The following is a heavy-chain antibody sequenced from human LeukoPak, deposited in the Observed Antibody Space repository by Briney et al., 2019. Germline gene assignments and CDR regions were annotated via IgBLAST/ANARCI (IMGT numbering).Heavy chain of an antibody. CDR1: GFTFSSYG. CDR2: ISYDGNNK. Sequence: GGSLRLSCAASGFTFSSYGIHWVRQAPGKGLEWVAVISYDGNNKYYADSVKGRFTISRDNSKNTLYLQMNSLRGEDTAVYYCAKTPERTDVYRISPPFDFWGQGTLVTVSS. D-gene: IGHD5-24*01. J-gene: IGHJ4*02. CDR3: AKTPERTDVYRISPPFDF. V-gene: IGHV3-30*18.